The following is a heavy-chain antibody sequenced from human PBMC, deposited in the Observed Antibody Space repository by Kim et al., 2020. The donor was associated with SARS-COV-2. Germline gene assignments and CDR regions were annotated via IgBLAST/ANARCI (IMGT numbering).Heavy chain of an antibody. D-gene: IGHD5-18*01. J-gene: IGHJ4*02. CDR2: IYYSGST. CDR3: ARGQIPSPGYSYGYEPYFDY. CDR1: GGSISSYY. Sequence: SETLSLTCTVSGGSISSYYWSWIRQPPGKGLEWIGYIYYSGSTNYNPSLKSRVTISVDTSKNQFSLKLSSVTAADTAVYYCARGQIPSPGYSYGYEPYFDYWGQGTLVTVSS. V-gene: IGHV4-59*01.